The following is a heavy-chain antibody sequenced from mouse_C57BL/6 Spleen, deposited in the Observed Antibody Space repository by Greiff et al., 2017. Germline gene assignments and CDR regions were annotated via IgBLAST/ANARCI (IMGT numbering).Heavy chain of an antibody. CDR2: IYPGDGDT. Sequence: QVQLQQSGAELVKPGASVKISCKASGYAFSSYWMNWVKQRPGKGLEWIGQIYPGDGDTNYNGKFKGKATLTADKSSSTAYMQLSSLTSEDSSVYFCARSCDYDVHFDDWGKGTTLTVSS. V-gene: IGHV1-80*01. D-gene: IGHD2-4*01. J-gene: IGHJ2*01. CDR1: GYAFSSYW. CDR3: ARSCDYDVHFDD.